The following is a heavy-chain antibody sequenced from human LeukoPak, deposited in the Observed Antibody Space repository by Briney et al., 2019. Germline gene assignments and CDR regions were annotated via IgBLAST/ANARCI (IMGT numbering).Heavy chain of an antibody. Sequence: ASVKVSCKASGYTFTSYDINWVRQATGQGLEWMGWMNPNSGNTGYAQKFQGRVTMTRNTSIGTAYMELSSLRSEDTAVYYCAMFYDSSGYYWFDPWGQGTLVTVSS. CDR1: GYTFTSYD. D-gene: IGHD3-22*01. V-gene: IGHV1-8*01. CDR3: AMFYDSSGYYWFDP. J-gene: IGHJ5*02. CDR2: MNPNSGNT.